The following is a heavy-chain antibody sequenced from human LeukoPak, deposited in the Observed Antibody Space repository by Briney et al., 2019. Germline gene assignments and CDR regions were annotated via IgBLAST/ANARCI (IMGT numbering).Heavy chain of an antibody. CDR1: GGSISSYY. CDR2: IYTSGST. J-gene: IGHJ4*02. CDR3: ARDRGYSYAFDY. V-gene: IGHV4-4*07. D-gene: IGHD5-18*01. Sequence: SETLSLTCTVSGGSISSYYWSWIRQPAGKGLEWIGRIYTSGSTNYNPSLKSRVAISIDMSKNQFSLKLNSVTAADTAVYYCARDRGYSYAFDYWGQGTLVTVSS.